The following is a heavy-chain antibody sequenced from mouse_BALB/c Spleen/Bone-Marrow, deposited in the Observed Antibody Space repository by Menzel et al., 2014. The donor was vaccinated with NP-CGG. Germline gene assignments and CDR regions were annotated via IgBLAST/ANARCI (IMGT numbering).Heavy chain of an antibody. CDR3: ANYYYGSNLFAY. Sequence: DVKLVESGAELVKPGASVKLSCTASGFNIKDTYMHWVKQRPEQGLEWIGRIDPANGNTKYDPKFQGKATITADTSSNTAYLQLSSMTSEDTAVYYCANYYYGSNLFAYWGQGTLVTVSA. D-gene: IGHD1-1*01. CDR1: GFNIKDTY. V-gene: IGHV14-3*02. J-gene: IGHJ3*01. CDR2: IDPANGNT.